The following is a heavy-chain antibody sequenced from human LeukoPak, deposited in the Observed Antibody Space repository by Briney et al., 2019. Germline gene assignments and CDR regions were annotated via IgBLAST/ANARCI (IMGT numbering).Heavy chain of an antibody. CDR1: GFSFSVYW. Sequence: PGGSLRLSCAASGFSFSVYWMHWVRQAPGKGPVWVSRIKTDGSITDYADFVKGRFTISRDNAKNSLYLQMDSLRAEDTAVYYCARGGAITMIRGVPGYWGQGTLVTVSS. V-gene: IGHV3-74*01. CDR3: ARGGAITMIRGVPGY. D-gene: IGHD3-10*01. CDR2: IKTDGSIT. J-gene: IGHJ4*02.